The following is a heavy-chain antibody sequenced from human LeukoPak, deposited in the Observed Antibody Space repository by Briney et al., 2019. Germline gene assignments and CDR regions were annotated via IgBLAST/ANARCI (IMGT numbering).Heavy chain of an antibody. J-gene: IGHJ3*02. CDR3: ARDLEKTLGVGNAFDI. D-gene: IGHD1-1*01. CDR2: IKTDGSST. CDR1: GFTFSTYW. V-gene: IGHV3-74*01. Sequence: GGSLRLSCAASGFTFSTYWMHWVRQAPGKGLVWVSHIKTDGSSTTYADSVKGRFTLSRDNAKNSLYLQMNSLRAEDTAVYYCARDLEKTLGVGNAFDIWGQGTMVTVSS.